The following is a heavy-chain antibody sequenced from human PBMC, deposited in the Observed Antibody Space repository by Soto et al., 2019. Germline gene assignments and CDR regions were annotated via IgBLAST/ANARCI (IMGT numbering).Heavy chain of an antibody. V-gene: IGHV1-8*01. CDR3: ARDKDRLQLGGNYYYAMDV. CDR1: GYTFTSYD. J-gene: IGHJ6*02. D-gene: IGHD5-12*01. Sequence: QVQLVQSGAEVKKPGASVKVSCKASGYTFTSYDINWVRQATGQGLEWMGWMNPNSGNTAYAQKFQGRVTITADESTSTAYMELTSLRSEDTAVYYCARDKDRLQLGGNYYYAMDVWGQGTTVTVSS. CDR2: MNPNSGNT.